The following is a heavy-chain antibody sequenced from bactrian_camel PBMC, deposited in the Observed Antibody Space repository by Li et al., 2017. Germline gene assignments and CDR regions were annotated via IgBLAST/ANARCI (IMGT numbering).Heavy chain of an antibody. CDR1: DDTGMINL. Sequence: HVQLVESGGGSAQAGGSMRLSCEVSDDTGMINLMAWFRQAPGKEREGVAAADGSVTTTDTDSARGRFTISKDNAKIAVYLQMNSLKPDDTAMYYCAARQPCRVWLGYEDPGEYNIWGQGTQVTVS. J-gene: IGHJ4*01. V-gene: IGHV3S53*01. CDR3: AARQPCRVWLGYEDPGEYNI. D-gene: IGHD5*01. CDR2: ADGSVTT.